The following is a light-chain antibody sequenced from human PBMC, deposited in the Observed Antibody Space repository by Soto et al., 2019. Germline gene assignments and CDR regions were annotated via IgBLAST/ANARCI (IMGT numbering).Light chain of an antibody. V-gene: IGKV3-20*01. CDR2: GAS. CDR3: QQYDNSPIT. Sequence: EIVLTQSPGTVSVSPGERATLSCMVSQSVSSNYLAWYQQKPGQAPRLLIYGASSRATGIPDRFSGTGSETDFTLTISRLEPEDFAVYYCQQYDNSPITFGQGTRLENK. J-gene: IGKJ5*01. CDR1: QSVSSNY.